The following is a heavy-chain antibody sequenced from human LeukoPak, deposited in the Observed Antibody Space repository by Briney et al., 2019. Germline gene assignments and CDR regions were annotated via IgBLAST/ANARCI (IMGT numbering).Heavy chain of an antibody. CDR2: IDYSGST. V-gene: IGHV4-59*06. Sequence: SETLSLTCTVSGGSISSYYWSWIRQHPGKGLEWIGYIDYSGSTYYNPSLKSRLTIPLDTSKNQFSLRLRSVTAADTAVYYCARDTGYSASWQIWGQGILVTVSS. CDR3: ARDTGYSASWQI. CDR1: GGSISSYY. J-gene: IGHJ4*02. D-gene: IGHD6-13*01.